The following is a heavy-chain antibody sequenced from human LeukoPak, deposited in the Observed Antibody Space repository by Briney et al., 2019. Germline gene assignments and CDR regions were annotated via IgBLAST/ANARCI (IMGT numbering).Heavy chain of an antibody. CDR2: IIPISGTA. D-gene: IGHD3-16*01. J-gene: IGHJ4*02. CDR1: GGTFSSYA. CDR3: ARAGYYDYVWPFY. Sequence: ASVKVSCKASGGTFSSYAISWVRQAPGQGLEWMGGIIPISGTANYAQKFQGRVTITTDESTSTAYMELSSLRSEDTAVYYCARAGYYDYVWPFYWGQGTLVTVSS. V-gene: IGHV1-69*05.